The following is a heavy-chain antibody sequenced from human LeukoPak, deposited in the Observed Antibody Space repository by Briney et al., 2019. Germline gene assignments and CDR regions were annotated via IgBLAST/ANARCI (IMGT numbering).Heavy chain of an antibody. CDR3: ARVWYSSGWYIVDY. D-gene: IGHD6-19*01. Sequence: GGSLRLSCAASGFTFSSYAMSWVRQAPGKGLEWVSSISTSSRYIYYADSVKGRFTISRDNAMTSLYLQMNSLRAEDTAVYYCARVWYSSGWYIVDYWGQGTLVTVSS. J-gene: IGHJ4*02. V-gene: IGHV3-21*01. CDR2: ISTSSRYI. CDR1: GFTFSSYA.